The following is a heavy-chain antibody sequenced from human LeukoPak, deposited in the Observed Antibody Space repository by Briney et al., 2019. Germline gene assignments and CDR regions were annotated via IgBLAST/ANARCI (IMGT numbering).Heavy chain of an antibody. J-gene: IGHJ3*02. CDR1: GGSISSSSYY. V-gene: IGHV4-39*01. CDR2: IYYSGST. CDR3: ARHFLTYYYGSGSSSYDAFDI. Sequence: SETLSLTCTVSGGSISSSSYYWGWIRQPPGKGLEWIGSIYYSGSTYYNPSLKSRVTISVDTSKNQFSLKLSSVTAADTAVYYCARHFLTYYYGSGSSSYDAFDIWGQGTMVTVFS. D-gene: IGHD3-10*01.